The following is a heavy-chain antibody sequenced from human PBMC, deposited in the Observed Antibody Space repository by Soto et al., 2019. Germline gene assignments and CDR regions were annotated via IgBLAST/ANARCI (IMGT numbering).Heavy chain of an antibody. J-gene: IGHJ6*02. CDR3: ARGDEGYCSGGSCFYYYYYYGMDV. Sequence: SVKVSCKASGGTFSSYAISWVRQAPGQGLEWMGGIIPIFGIANYAQKFQGRVTITADESTSTAYMELSSLRSEDTAVYYCARGDEGYCSGGSCFYYYYYYGMDVWGQGTTVTVSS. D-gene: IGHD2-15*01. CDR1: GGTFSSYA. V-gene: IGHV1-69*13. CDR2: IIPIFGIA.